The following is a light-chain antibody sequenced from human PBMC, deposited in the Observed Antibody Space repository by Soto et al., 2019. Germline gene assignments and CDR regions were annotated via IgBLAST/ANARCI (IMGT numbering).Light chain of an antibody. CDR2: GAS. CDR1: QSVSSR. J-gene: IGKJ1*01. CDR3: QQRSNWPWT. Sequence: EIVMTQSPASLSLSPGERATLSCRASQSVSSRLAWYQQKSGQAPRLLISGASSRATGIPDRFSGSGSGTDFTLTISRLEPEDFAVYYCQQRSNWPWTFGQGTKVDIK. V-gene: IGKV3D-20*02.